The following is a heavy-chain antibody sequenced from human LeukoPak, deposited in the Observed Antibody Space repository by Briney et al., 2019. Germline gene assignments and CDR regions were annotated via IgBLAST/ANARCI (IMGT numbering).Heavy chain of an antibody. Sequence: PGGSLRLSCAASGFTLTNYAMHGVRQPAGGGLEWVSALGTAGDTFYPGSVKGRFSISRDNAKKSLFLQMNSLRVEDTAIYYCARQSTPHGNFDYWGQGTLVTVSS. V-gene: IGHV3-13*01. D-gene: IGHD1-1*01. CDR3: ARQSTPHGNFDY. CDR1: GFTLTNYA. J-gene: IGHJ4*02. CDR2: LGTAGDT.